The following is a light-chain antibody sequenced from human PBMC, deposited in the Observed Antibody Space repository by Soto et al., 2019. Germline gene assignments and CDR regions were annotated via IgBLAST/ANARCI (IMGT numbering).Light chain of an antibody. J-gene: IGLJ3*02. CDR2: GNN. CDR1: PSDIGRNA. Sequence: QSVLTQPPSASGTPGQRVTICCSGSPSDIGRNAVIWYQQLPGAAPKLLVFGNNQRPSGVPDRFSGSKSGTSASLAISNLQSEDEADYHCATWDDNLSRPVFGGGTKLTVL. V-gene: IGLV1-44*01. CDR3: ATWDDNLSRPV.